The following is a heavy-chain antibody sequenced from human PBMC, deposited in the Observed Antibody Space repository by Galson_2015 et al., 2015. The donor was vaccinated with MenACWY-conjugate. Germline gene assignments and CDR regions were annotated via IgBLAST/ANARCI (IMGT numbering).Heavy chain of an antibody. CDR3: ARDSRYNYYLPGFGDY. CDR1: GFNFNGNG. CDR2: IWHDGSKT. Sequence: SLRLSCAASGFNFNGNGMHRVRQAAGKRLEWVAIIWHDGSKTYYADSVKGRFTISRDNSKNTLYLQMNSLRAEDTAVYYCARDSRYNYYLPGFGDYWGQGTLVTVSS. J-gene: IGHJ4*02. D-gene: IGHD5-18*01. V-gene: IGHV3-33*01.